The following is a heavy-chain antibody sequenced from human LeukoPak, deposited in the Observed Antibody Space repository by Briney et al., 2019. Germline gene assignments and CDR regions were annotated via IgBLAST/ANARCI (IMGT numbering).Heavy chain of an antibody. V-gene: IGHV4-30-4*08. D-gene: IGHD2-2*01. J-gene: IGHJ5*02. CDR1: GGSISSGDYY. Sequence: TLSLTCTVSGGSISSGDYYWSWIRQPPGKGLEWLGYIYYSGSTYYNPSLKSRVTISVDTSKNQFSLKLSSVTAADTAVYYCARFVVVPAAIYWFDPWGQGTLVTVSS. CDR3: ARFVVVPAAIYWFDP. CDR2: IYYSGST.